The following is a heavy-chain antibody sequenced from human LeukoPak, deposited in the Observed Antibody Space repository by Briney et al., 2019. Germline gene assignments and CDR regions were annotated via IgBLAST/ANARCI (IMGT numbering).Heavy chain of an antibody. CDR1: GFTFSSYG. V-gene: IGHV3-30*02. CDR3: AKSVVVAATRGFDY. J-gene: IGHJ4*02. CDR2: IRYDGSNK. Sequence: PGGSLRLSCAASGFTFSSYGMHWVRQAPGKGLEWVAFIRYDGSNKYYADSVKGRFTISRDNSKNMLYLQMNSLRAEDTAVYYCAKSVVVAATRGFDYWGQGTLVTVSS. D-gene: IGHD2-15*01.